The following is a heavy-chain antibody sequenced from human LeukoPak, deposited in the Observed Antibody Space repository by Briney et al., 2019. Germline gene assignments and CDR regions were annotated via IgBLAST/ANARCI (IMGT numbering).Heavy chain of an antibody. CDR1: GGSISSGGYY. D-gene: IGHD3-16*01. Sequence: SETLSLTCTVSGGSISSGGYYWSWIRQHPGKGLEWIGYIYYSGSTYYNPSLKSRVTISVDTSKNQFSLKLSSVTAADTAVHYCARAPRGTLGFNYYFDYWGQGTLVTVSS. V-gene: IGHV4-31*03. CDR3: ARAPRGTLGFNYYFDY. J-gene: IGHJ4*02. CDR2: IYYSGST.